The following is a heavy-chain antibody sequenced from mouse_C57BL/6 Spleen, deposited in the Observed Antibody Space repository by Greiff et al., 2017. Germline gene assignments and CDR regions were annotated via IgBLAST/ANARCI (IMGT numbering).Heavy chain of an antibody. CDR3: ARAPHYYGSSDWYFDV. Sequence: EVQLQESGPGLVKPSQSLSLTCSVTGYSITSGYYWNWIRQFPGNKLEWMGYISYDGSHNYNPSLKNRISITRDTSKNQFFMKLNSVTTEDTATYYCARAPHYYGSSDWYFDVWGTGTTGTVSS. D-gene: IGHD1-1*01. CDR1: GYSITSGYY. J-gene: IGHJ1*03. CDR2: ISYDGSH. V-gene: IGHV3-6*01.